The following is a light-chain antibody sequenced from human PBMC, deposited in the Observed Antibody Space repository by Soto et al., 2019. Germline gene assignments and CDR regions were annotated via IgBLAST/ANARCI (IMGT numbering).Light chain of an antibody. V-gene: IGKV3-15*01. CDR2: GAS. J-gene: IGKJ4*01. Sequence: EIVMTQSPATLSVSPGERATLSCRARQSVNSNLAWYQQKPGQAPRLLIYGASTRATGIPARFSGRGSGAEFTLTISSLQSEDFAIYYCQQYNDWPLTFGGGTKVEIK. CDR3: QQYNDWPLT. CDR1: QSVNSN.